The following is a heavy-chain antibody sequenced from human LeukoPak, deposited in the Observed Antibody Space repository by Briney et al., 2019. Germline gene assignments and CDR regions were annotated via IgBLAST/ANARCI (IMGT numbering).Heavy chain of an antibody. Sequence: SETLSLTCAVYGWTFSGYYWSWIRQPPGKGLEWIGEINHSGSTNYYPSLKNRVTISLDTYTNQFSLKLSAGPAADTVVYYYGGLRQLFGIYYYYYYMDVWGKGTTVTVSS. CDR2: INHSGST. V-gene: IGHV4-34*08. CDR3: GGLRQLFGIYYYYYYMDV. CDR1: GWTFSGYY. D-gene: IGHD3-16*01. J-gene: IGHJ6*03.